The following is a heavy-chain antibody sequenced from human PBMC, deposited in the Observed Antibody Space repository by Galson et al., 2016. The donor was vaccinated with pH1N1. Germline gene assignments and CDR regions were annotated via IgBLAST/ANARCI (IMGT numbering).Heavy chain of an antibody. CDR2: ILYNGNDK. Sequence: SLRLSCAASGLSVRNNYMNWVRQAPGKGLEWVGNILYNGNDKYYADSVKGRFTISRDSSMTTVHLQMISVTVEDTAVYFCARDESGYGDSFPDVFDIWGQGTMVTVSS. D-gene: IGHD4-17*01. J-gene: IGHJ3*02. CDR3: ARDESGYGDSFPDVFDI. V-gene: IGHV3-30*03. CDR1: GLSVRNNY.